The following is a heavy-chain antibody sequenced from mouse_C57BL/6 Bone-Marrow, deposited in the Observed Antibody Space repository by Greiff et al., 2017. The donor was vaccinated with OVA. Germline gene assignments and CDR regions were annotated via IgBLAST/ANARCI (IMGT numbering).Heavy chain of an antibody. CDR2: IYPGDGDT. CDR1: GYAFSSYW. Sequence: VQLQQSGAELVKPGASVKISCKASGYAFSSYWMNWVKQRPGKGLEWIGQIYPGDGDTNYNGKFKGKATLTADKSSSTAYMQLSSLTSEDSAVYFCARVFPFYDYDVGFAYWGQGTLVTVSA. D-gene: IGHD2-4*01. CDR3: ARVFPFYDYDVGFAY. J-gene: IGHJ3*01. V-gene: IGHV1-80*01.